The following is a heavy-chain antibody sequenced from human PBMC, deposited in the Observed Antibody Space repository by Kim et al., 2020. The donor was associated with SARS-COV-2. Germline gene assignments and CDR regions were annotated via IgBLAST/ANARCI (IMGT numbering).Heavy chain of an antibody. CDR1: GGSISSGGYY. CDR3: ARDYGAWYHFDL. J-gene: IGHJ4*02. D-gene: IGHD4-17*01. CDR2: IYYSGST. V-gene: IGHV4-31*03. Sequence: SETLSLTCTVSGGSISSGGYYWSWIRQPPGKGLEWIGNIYYSGSTYYNPSLKSRVTIAVDTSKNQFSLRLSSLTAADTAVYFCARDYGAWYHFDLWGQGT.